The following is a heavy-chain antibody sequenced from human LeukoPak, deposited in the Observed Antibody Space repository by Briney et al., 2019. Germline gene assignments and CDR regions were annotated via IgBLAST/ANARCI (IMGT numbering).Heavy chain of an antibody. Sequence: PSETLSLTCAVYGGSFSGYYWSWIRQPPGKGLEWIGEINHSGSTNYNPSLKSRVTISVDTSKNQFSLKLSSVTAADTAVYYCARADGRLATDVDYWGQGTLVTVS. CDR2: INHSGST. D-gene: IGHD5-12*01. V-gene: IGHV4-34*01. CDR1: GGSFSGYY. J-gene: IGHJ4*02. CDR3: ARADGRLATDVDY.